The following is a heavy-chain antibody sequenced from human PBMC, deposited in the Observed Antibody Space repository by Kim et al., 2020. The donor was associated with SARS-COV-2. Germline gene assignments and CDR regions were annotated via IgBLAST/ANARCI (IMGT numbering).Heavy chain of an antibody. J-gene: IGHJ4*02. Sequence: YADSVKGRFTISRDNAKNSLYLQMNSLRDEDTAFYYCARSLFYESIGYFDLWGQGTLVTVSS. V-gene: IGHV3-48*02. D-gene: IGHD3-22*01. CDR3: ARSLFYESIGYFDL.